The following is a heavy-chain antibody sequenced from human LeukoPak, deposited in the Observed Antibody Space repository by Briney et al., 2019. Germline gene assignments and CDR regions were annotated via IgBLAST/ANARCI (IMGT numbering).Heavy chain of an antibody. D-gene: IGHD7-27*01. J-gene: IGHJ4*02. Sequence: PSETLSLTCTVSGGSINSYYWSWIRQPPGKGLEWIGYIYYSGSTNYNPSLKSRVTISVDTSKNQFSLKLSSVTAADTAVYYCAAGRRSLIGDWGQGTLVTVSS. CDR1: GGSINSYY. V-gene: IGHV4-59*01. CDR3: AAGRRSLIGD. CDR2: IYYSGST.